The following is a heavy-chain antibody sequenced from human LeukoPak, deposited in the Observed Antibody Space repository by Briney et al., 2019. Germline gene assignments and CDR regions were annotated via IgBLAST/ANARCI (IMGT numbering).Heavy chain of an antibody. CDR3: ARQNLDTAMVTIDY. CDR2: IIPILGIA. D-gene: IGHD5-18*01. V-gene: IGHV1-69*02. J-gene: IGHJ4*02. Sequence: ASVKVSCKASGGTFSSYTISWVRQAPGQGLEWMGRIIPILGIANYAQKFQGRVTITADKSTSTAYMELSSLRSEDTAMYYCARQNLDTAMVTIDYWGQGTLVTVSS. CDR1: GGTFSSYT.